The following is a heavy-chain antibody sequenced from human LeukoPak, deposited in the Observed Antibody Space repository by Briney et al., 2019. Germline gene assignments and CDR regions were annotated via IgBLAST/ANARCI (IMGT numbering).Heavy chain of an antibody. CDR3: ARDVTGTIGVNWFDP. Sequence: SESLSLTCTVSGGSISSYYWSWIRQPAGKGLEWSGRIYTSGSTNYNPSLKSRVTMSVDTSKNQFSLKLSSVTAADTAVYYCARDVTGTIGVNWFDPWGQGTLVTVSS. D-gene: IGHD1-7*01. CDR1: GGSISSYY. V-gene: IGHV4-4*07. J-gene: IGHJ5*02. CDR2: IYTSGST.